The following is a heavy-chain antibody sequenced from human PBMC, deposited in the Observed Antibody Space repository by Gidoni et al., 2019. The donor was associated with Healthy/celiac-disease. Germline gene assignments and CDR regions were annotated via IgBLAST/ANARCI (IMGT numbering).Heavy chain of an antibody. Sequence: QVQLQESGPGLVKPSQTLSLTCTVSGGSISSGDYYWSRIRQPPGKGLEWIGYIYYSGSTYYNPALKSRVTISVDTSKNQFSLKLSSVTAADTAVYYCAREADYYDSSGYHPNVWYFDLWGRGTLVTVSS. V-gene: IGHV4-30-4*01. CDR1: GGSISSGDYY. D-gene: IGHD3-22*01. J-gene: IGHJ2*01. CDR3: AREADYYDSSGYHPNVWYFDL. CDR2: IYYSGST.